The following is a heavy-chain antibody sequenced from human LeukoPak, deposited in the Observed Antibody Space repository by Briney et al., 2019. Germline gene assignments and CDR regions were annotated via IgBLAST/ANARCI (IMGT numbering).Heavy chain of an antibody. CDR1: GFIFNTYA. Sequence: PGGSLRLSCAASGFIFNTYAMSWVRQAPGKGLEWVSTIRGSGESTHYADPVQGRFTISRDNSLYTVYLQMDSLRGDDTDVYYCAKDRISYTTSPGELSHWGQGTLVIVSS. D-gene: IGHD3-10*01. CDR3: AKDRISYTTSPGELSH. CDR2: IRGSGEST. J-gene: IGHJ4*02. V-gene: IGHV3-23*01.